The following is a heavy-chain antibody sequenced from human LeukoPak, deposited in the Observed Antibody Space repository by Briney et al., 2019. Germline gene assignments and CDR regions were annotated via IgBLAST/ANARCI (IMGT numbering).Heavy chain of an antibody. D-gene: IGHD2-2*01. CDR3: ARVSRDIVVVPAAIGGDYFDY. CDR2: IYYSGST. CDR1: GGSISSGGYY. J-gene: IGHJ4*02. V-gene: IGHV4-31*03. Sequence: PSQTLSLTCTVSGGSISSGGYYWRWLRQHPGKGLEWIGYIYYSGSTYYNPSLKSRVTISVDTSKNQFSLKLSSVTAADTAVYYCARVSRDIVVVPAAIGGDYFDYWGQGTLVTVSS.